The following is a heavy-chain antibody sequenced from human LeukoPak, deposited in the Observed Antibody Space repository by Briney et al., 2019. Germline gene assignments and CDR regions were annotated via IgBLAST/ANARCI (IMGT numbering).Heavy chain of an antibody. V-gene: IGHV4-61*02. CDR1: GGSISSGSYY. CDR2: MYNRGST. D-gene: IGHD5-24*01. J-gene: IGHJ6*03. Sequence: PSETLSLTCIVSGGSISSGSYYWSWIRQPAGKGLEWIGRMYNRGSTNYNPSLRSRVTISVDTSKNQFSLKLSSVTAADTAVYYCARVIEYYYYMHVWGKGTTVTVSS. CDR3: ARVIEYYYYMHV.